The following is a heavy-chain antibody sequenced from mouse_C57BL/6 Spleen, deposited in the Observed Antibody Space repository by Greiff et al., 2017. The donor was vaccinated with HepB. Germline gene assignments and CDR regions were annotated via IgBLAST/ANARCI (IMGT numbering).Heavy chain of an antibody. J-gene: IGHJ3*01. CDR3: AREFPFAY. CDR2: INPSSGYT. V-gene: IGHV1-4*01. Sequence: VQLQQSGAELARPGASVKMSCKASGYTFTSYWMHWVKQRPGQGLEWIGYINPSSGYTKYNQKFKDKATLTADKSSSTAYMHLRSLTSEDSAVYYCAREFPFAYWGQGTLVTVSA. CDR1: GYTFTSYW.